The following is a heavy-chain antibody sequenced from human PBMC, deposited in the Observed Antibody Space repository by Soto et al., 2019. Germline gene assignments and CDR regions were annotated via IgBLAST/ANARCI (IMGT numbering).Heavy chain of an antibody. CDR1: GVTFINYA. CDR3: ARDLYRSATMPCLEH. V-gene: IGHV3-23*01. Sequence: GGALRLYSNASGVTFINYALSWVRKSPGKGLEWVSSISDTGGDSYYADSMDGRFTVSRDNSKNTLYLQINSLRAEDTAIYYCARDLYRSATMPCLEHWGQGALVPVSS. J-gene: IGHJ1*01. CDR2: ISDTGGDS. D-gene: IGHD1-1*01.